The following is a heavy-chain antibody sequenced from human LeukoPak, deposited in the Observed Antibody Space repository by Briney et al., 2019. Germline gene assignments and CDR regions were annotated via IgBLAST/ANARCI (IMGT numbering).Heavy chain of an antibody. V-gene: IGHV5-51*01. Sequence: GESLKISCKGSGYSFTSCWIGWVRQMPGKGLEWMGIIYLGDSDTRYSPSFQGQVTISADKSISTAYLQWSSLKASDTAMYYCARRGLYYYGSGSYYFDYWGQGTLVTVSS. CDR2: IYLGDSDT. J-gene: IGHJ4*02. CDR1: GYSFTSCW. D-gene: IGHD3-10*01. CDR3: ARRGLYYYGSGSYYFDY.